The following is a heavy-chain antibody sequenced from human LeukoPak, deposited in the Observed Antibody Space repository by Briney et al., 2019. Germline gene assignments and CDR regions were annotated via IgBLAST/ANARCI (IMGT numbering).Heavy chain of an antibody. D-gene: IGHD2/OR15-2a*01. Sequence: PGGSLRLSCAASGFTFSSYAMHWVRQAPGKGLEWVAVISYDGSNKYYADSVKGRFTISRDNSKNTLYLQVNSLRAEDTAVYYCAREGPRGNSQFDYWGQGTLVTVSS. CDR2: ISYDGSNK. V-gene: IGHV3-30-3*01. CDR1: GFTFSSYA. J-gene: IGHJ4*02. CDR3: AREGPRGNSQFDY.